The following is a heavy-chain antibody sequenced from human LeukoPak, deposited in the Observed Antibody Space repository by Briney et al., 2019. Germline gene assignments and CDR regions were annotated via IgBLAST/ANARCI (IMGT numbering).Heavy chain of an antibody. CDR2: ISSSGSTI. Sequence: GASLRLSCAASGFTFSDYYMSWIRQAPGKGLEWVSYISSSGSTIYYADSVKGRFTMSRDNAKNSLYLPMNSLRAEDTAVYYWARPVVAATTPDTFDIWGQGTMVTVSS. CDR3: ARPVVAATTPDTFDI. V-gene: IGHV3-11*04. D-gene: IGHD2-15*01. J-gene: IGHJ3*02. CDR1: GFTFSDYY.